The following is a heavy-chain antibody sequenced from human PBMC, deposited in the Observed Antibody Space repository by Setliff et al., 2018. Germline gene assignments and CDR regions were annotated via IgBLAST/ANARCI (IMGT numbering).Heavy chain of an antibody. Sequence: ETLSLTCTVYGGPLSGFSWNWIRQSPGGGLEWIGEITDTGRTKYIPSLKSRVTISIHMSWSQFSLRLSSLTAADTAVYYCARGAPQRSSFDSRYMDVWDKGATVTVSS. CDR1: GGPLSGFS. V-gene: IGHV4-34*01. D-gene: IGHD1-1*01. CDR2: ITDTGRT. J-gene: IGHJ6*03. CDR3: ARGAPQRSSFDSRYMDV.